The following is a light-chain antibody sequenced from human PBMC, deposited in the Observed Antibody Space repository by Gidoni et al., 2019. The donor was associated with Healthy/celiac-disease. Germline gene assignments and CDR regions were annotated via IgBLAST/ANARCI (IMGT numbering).Light chain of an antibody. CDR1: QSLLHSNGYNY. V-gene: IGKV2-28*01. CDR2: LGS. Sequence: MTQSPLSLPVTPGEPASISCRSSQSLLHSNGYNYLDWYLQKPGQSPQLLIYLGSNRASGVPDRFSGSGSGTDFTLKISRVEAEDVGVYYCMQALQTPWTFGQGTKVEIK. CDR3: MQALQTPWT. J-gene: IGKJ1*01.